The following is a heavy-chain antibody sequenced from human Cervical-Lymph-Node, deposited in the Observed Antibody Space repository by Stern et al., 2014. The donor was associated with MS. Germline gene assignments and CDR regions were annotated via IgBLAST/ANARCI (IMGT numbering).Heavy chain of an antibody. CDR2: IHPGTSDT. Sequence: VQLVESGAEVKKPGESLKISCKGSEYNFNTHWIAWVRQMPGKGLEWLGNIHPGTSDTRYTPSLQGQVSISADKSITTASLHFSSLKASDSAMYFCARHGGPNWNHEAHNWFDPWGQGTLVTVSS. CDR1: EYNFNTHW. D-gene: IGHD1-14*01. V-gene: IGHV5-51*03. J-gene: IGHJ5*02. CDR3: ARHGGPNWNHEAHNWFDP.